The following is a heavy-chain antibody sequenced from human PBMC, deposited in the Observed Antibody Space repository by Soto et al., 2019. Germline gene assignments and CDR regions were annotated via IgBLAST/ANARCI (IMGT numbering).Heavy chain of an antibody. CDR3: ARAGREKTNYSSSWYWIGY. Sequence: ETLSLTCTVSGGSISSYYWSWIRQPPGKGLEWIGYIYYSGSTNYNPSLKSRVTISVDTSKNQFSLKLSSVTAADTAVYYCARAGREKTNYSSSWYWIGYWGQGTLVTVSS. D-gene: IGHD6-13*01. CDR2: IYYSGST. J-gene: IGHJ4*02. V-gene: IGHV4-59*01. CDR1: GGSISSYY.